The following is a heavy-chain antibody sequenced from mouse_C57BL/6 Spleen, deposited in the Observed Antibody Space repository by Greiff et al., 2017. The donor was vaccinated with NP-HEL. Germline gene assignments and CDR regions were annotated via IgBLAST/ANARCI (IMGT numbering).Heavy chain of an antibody. V-gene: IGHV5-4*01. D-gene: IGHD2-2*01. Sequence: DVQLVESGGGLVKPGGSLKLSCAASGFTFSSYAMSWVRQTPEKRLEWVATISDGGSYTYYPDNVKGRFTISRDNAKNNPYLQMSHLKSEDTAMYYCARDGYYWYFDVWGTGTTVTVSS. CDR2: ISDGGSYT. J-gene: IGHJ1*03. CDR1: GFTFSSYA. CDR3: ARDGYYWYFDV.